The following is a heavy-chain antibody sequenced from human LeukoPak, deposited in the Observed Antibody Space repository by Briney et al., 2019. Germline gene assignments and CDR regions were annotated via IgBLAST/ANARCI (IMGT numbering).Heavy chain of an antibody. CDR1: GFTFSSYW. CDR3: ASAIGGSGWAD. J-gene: IGHJ4*02. D-gene: IGHD6-19*01. Sequence: GGSLRLSCAAPGFTFSSYWMHWVRQAPGKGLEWVANIKEDGSEKYYVDSVKGRFTISRDNTKNSVYLQMNSLRAEDTAVYYCASAIGGSGWADWGQGTLVTVSS. V-gene: IGHV3-7*03. CDR2: IKEDGSEK.